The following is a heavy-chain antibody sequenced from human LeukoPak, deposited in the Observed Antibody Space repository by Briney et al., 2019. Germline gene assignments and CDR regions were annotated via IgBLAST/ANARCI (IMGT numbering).Heavy chain of an antibody. V-gene: IGHV1-2*06. D-gene: IGHD5-12*01. CDR1: GYTFTGYY. Sequence: ASVKVSCKASGYTFTGYYIHWVRQAPGQGLEWMGRINPNSGGTNYAQKFQGRVTMTRDTSISTAYMELSRLTPDDTAVYYCARDHGYSGYAPYYFDYWGQGTLVTVSS. CDR3: ARDHGYSGYAPYYFDY. J-gene: IGHJ4*02. CDR2: INPNSGGT.